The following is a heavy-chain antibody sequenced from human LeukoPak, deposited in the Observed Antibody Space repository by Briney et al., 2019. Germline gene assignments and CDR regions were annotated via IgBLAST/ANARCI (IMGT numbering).Heavy chain of an antibody. D-gene: IGHD3-9*01. CDR3: ARQNHYDILTGYYLGNYGMDV. CDR1: GGSISSGGYS. J-gene: IGHJ6*02. Sequence: SETLSLTCAVSGGSISSGGYSWSWIRQPPGKGLEWIGYIYHSGSTHYNPSLKSRVTISVDRSKNQFSLKLSSVTAADTAVYYCARQNHYDILTGYYLGNYGMDVWGQGTTVTVSS. V-gene: IGHV4-30-2*01. CDR2: IYHSGST.